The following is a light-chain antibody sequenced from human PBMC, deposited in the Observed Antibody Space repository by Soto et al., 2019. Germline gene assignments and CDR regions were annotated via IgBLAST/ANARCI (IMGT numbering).Light chain of an antibody. CDR2: GAS. J-gene: IGKJ5*01. V-gene: IGKV3-15*01. CDR1: HSVGSL. Sequence: EVVMTQSPATLSVSPGERATVSCRASHSVGSLLAWYQQKPGQAPRLLIYGASTRATGIPARFTGSGSGTEFTLTISSLQYEDFAVYYCQQYNNWPITFGQGTRLEIK. CDR3: QQYNNWPIT.